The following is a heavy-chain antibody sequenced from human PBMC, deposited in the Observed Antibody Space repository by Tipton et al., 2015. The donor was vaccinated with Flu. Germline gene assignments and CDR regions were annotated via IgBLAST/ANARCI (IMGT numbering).Heavy chain of an antibody. Sequence: TLSLTCAVSGVSISSGGYYWSWIRQHPGKGLEWIGYIYFTGKTYYNSSLQSRVSISVDTSKNQFSLRLNSVTAADTAVYFCAREVPGDGYIPYWGQGTLVTVSS. CDR3: AREVPGDGYIPY. V-gene: IGHV4-31*11. J-gene: IGHJ4*02. CDR1: GVSISSGGYY. CDR2: IYFTGKT. D-gene: IGHD5-24*01.